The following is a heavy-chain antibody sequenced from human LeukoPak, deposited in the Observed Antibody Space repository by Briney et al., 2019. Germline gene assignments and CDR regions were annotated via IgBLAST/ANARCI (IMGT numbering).Heavy chain of an antibody. V-gene: IGHV4-4*08. CDR2: FHLSGST. Sequence: SETLSLTCTVSGGSIRSYYWSWIRQPPGKGLEWIGRFHLSGSTDYNPSLKSRVTISVDTSKNQFALKLSSVTAADTAVYYCARDPGYSGTYKNSYYYYYYMDVWGKGTTVTVSS. D-gene: IGHD1-26*01. CDR3: ARDPGYSGTYKNSYYYYYYMDV. CDR1: GGSIRSYY. J-gene: IGHJ6*03.